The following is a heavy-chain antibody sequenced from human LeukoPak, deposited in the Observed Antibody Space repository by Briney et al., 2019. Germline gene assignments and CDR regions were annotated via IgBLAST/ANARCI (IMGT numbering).Heavy chain of an antibody. J-gene: IGHJ2*01. CDR1: GFTFSGYE. CDR2: INSRGSTI. V-gene: IGHV3-48*03. Sequence: GGSLRLSCAASGFTFSGYEMNWVRQPPGKGLEWVSYINSRGSTIYYADSVKGRFTISRDNAKNSLYLQMNSLRAEDTAVYYCARDSSSLDWYLDLWGRGTLVTVSS. CDR3: ARDSSSLDWYLDL.